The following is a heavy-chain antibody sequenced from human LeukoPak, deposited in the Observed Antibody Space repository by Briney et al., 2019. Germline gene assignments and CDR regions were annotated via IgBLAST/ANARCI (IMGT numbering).Heavy chain of an antibody. Sequence: PSETLSLTCPVSGGSISSYYWSWIRQPPGKGLEWIGYVYYSGSTNYNPSLKSRVTISVDTSKNQFSLKLSSVTAADTAVYYCARHGSSDYFDYWGQGTLVTVSS. J-gene: IGHJ4*02. D-gene: IGHD6-6*01. V-gene: IGHV4-59*08. CDR2: VYYSGST. CDR3: ARHGSSDYFDY. CDR1: GGSISSYY.